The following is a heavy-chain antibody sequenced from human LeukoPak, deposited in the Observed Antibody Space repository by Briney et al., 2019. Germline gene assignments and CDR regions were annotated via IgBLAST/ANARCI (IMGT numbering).Heavy chain of an antibody. CDR3: ARDRWYDKSDYYYNLDH. CDR1: GYTFTSYG. D-gene: IGHD3-22*01. V-gene: IGHV1-18*01. J-gene: IGHJ4*02. Sequence: ASVKVSCKASGYTFTSYGISWVRQAPGQGLEWMGWISGYNGETNNAQKFQGRVTMTTDTSTSTAYMELRILRSDDTAVYYCARDRWYDKSDYYYNLDHWGQGTLVTVSS. CDR2: ISGYNGET.